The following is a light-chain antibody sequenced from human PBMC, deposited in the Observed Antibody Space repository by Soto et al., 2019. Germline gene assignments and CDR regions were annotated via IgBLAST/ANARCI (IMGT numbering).Light chain of an antibody. CDR1: QSIGSW. V-gene: IGKV1-5*02. CDR3: QQYNIYST. J-gene: IGKJ1*01. Sequence: IHMTQSPSSLSASVGHRVTIICRASQSIGSWLAWYQQKPGKAPKLLIYDASSLESGLPSRFSGGGSGTEFTLTISSLKPDDFATYFCQQYNIYSTFGQGTKVDIK. CDR2: DAS.